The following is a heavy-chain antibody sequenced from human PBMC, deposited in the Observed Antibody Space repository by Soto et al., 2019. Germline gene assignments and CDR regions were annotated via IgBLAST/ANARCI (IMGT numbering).Heavy chain of an antibody. CDR1: GFTFSSYE. Sequence: GWSLRLSCAASGFTFSSYEMNWVRQAPGKGLEWVSYISSSGSTIYYADSVKGRFTIYRDNAKNSLYLQMHSLRAEDTAVYYCARVRSIAVAGTIPPGWFDPWGQGTLVTVSS. J-gene: IGHJ5*02. CDR3: ARVRSIAVAGTIPPGWFDP. V-gene: IGHV3-48*03. D-gene: IGHD6-19*01. CDR2: ISSSGSTI.